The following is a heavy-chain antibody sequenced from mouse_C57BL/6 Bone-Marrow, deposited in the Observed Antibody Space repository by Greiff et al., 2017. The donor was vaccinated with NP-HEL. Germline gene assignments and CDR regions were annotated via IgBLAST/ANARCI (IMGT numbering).Heavy chain of an antibody. V-gene: IGHV1-50*01. J-gene: IGHJ3*01. CDR2: IDPSDSYT. CDR3: EIYYYGSSYVWFAY. Sequence: QVQLQQPGAELVKPGASVKLSCKASGYIFTSYWMQWVKQRPGQGLEWIGEIDPSDSYTNYNQKFKGKATLTVDTSSSTAYMQLSSLTSEDSAVYYCEIYYYGSSYVWFAYWGQGTLVTVSA. CDR1: GYIFTSYW. D-gene: IGHD1-1*01.